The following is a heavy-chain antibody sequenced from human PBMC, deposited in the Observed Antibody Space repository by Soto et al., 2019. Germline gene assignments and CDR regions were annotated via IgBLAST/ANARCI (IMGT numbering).Heavy chain of an antibody. V-gene: IGHV3-21*01. CDR2: ISSRSSNI. CDR3: ARDTQMLATHYYMDH. D-gene: IGHD3-3*02. Sequence: PGGSLRLSCAASGFTFSIYSMNWVRQAPGKGLEWVSSISSRSSNIDYADSVKGRFTISRDNANNSLYLQMNNLSADDPAVYYCARDTQMLATHYYMDHWGRGSLVTVTA. CDR1: GFTFSIYS. J-gene: IGHJ4*02.